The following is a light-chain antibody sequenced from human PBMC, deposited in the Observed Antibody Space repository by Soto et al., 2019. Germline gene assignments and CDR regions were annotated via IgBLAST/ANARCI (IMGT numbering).Light chain of an antibody. J-gene: IGKJ5*01. Sequence: VMTQSPATLSVSPGERVTLSCRASQSISSNLAWYQQKPGQAPRLLVYGASTRATGIPVRFSGSGSGTEFTLTISSLQSEDFAAYYCQQYNTWPPITFGQGTRLEIK. CDR3: QQYNTWPPIT. CDR1: QSISSN. CDR2: GAS. V-gene: IGKV3D-15*01.